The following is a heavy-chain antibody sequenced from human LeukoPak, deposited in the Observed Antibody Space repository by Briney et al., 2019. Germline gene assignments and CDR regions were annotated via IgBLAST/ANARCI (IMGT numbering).Heavy chain of an antibody. V-gene: IGHV4-38-2*02. CDR3: ARLAGATPFDY. Sequence: SETLSLTCTVSGYSISSGYYWGWIRQPPGKGLEWIGSIYHSGSTYYTPSLKSRVTISVDTSKNQFSLKLSSVTAADTAVYYCARLAGATPFDYWGQGTLVTVSS. CDR2: IYHSGST. CDR1: GYSISSGYY. D-gene: IGHD1-26*01. J-gene: IGHJ4*02.